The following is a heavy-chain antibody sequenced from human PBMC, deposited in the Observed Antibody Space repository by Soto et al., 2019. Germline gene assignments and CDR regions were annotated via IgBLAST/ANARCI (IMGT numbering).Heavy chain of an antibody. Sequence: QVQLQESGPGLVKASGALSLTCAVSNGSISSDNWWSWVRQPPGKGLEWIGEIFHSGTANYNPSLKSRITISVDKSKNQFSLEMNSVTAADTAVYYCARGGGWLFDHWGQGTLVTVSS. V-gene: IGHV4-4*02. CDR1: NGSISSDNW. J-gene: IGHJ4*02. D-gene: IGHD6-19*01. CDR2: IFHSGTA. CDR3: ARGGGWLFDH.